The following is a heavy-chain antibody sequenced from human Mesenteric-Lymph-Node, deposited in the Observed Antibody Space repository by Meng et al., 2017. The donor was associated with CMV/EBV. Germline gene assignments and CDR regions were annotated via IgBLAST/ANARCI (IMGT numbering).Heavy chain of an antibody. CDR3: ASLNWNYGHTFDI. Sequence: SETLSLTCTVSGGSISSSSYYWGWIRQPPGKGLEWIGSIYYSGSTYYNPSLKSRVIISVDTSKNQFSLKLSSVTAADTAVYYCASLNWNYGHTFDIWGQGTMVTVSS. CDR1: GGSISSSSYY. V-gene: IGHV4-39*07. CDR2: IYYSGST. D-gene: IGHD1-7*01. J-gene: IGHJ3*02.